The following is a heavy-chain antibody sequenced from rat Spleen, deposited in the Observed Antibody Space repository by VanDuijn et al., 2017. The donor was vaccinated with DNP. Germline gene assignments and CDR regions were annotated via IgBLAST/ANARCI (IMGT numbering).Heavy chain of an antibody. CDR2: ISTSGSRT. V-gene: IGHV5-25*01. J-gene: IGHJ1*01. CDR1: GFTFSDYY. D-gene: IGHD1-2*01. Sequence: EVQLVESGGGLVQPGRSMKLSCAASGFTFSDYYMAWVRQAPKKGLEWVATISTSGSRTYYPDSVKGRFTISRDNAKSSLYLQMNSLKSEDTATYYCARPNYYRSYMDYWYFDFWGPGTMVTVSS. CDR3: ARPNYYRSYMDYWYFDF.